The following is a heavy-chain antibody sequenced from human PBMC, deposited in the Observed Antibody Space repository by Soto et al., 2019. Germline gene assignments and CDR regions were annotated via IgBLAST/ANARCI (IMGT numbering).Heavy chain of an antibody. CDR1: GGSISSGGYY. CDR3: ARDRSSGSIDY. V-gene: IGHV4-31*03. Sequence: QVQLQESGPGLVKPSQTLSLTCTVSGGSISSGGYYWSWIRQHPGKGLEWIGYIYYSGSTYYNPSLMRRVTISVDTSKNQFSLKLSSVTAADTAVYYCARDRSSGSIDYWGQGTLVTVSS. D-gene: IGHD1-26*01. CDR2: IYYSGST. J-gene: IGHJ4*02.